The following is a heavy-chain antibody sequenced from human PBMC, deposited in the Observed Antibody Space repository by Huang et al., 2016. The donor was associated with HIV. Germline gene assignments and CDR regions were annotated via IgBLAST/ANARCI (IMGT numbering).Heavy chain of an antibody. V-gene: IGHV3-74*01. CDR3: VRDPRIQSWLNYFDY. Sequence: EVQLVESGGGLVQPGGSLRLSCAASGFTFSSYWMHWVRQAPGKGRDWVSRINSDGSSSGYTDSVKGRFTISRDNDKNTLYLQMNSLRAEDTAVYYCVRDPRIQSWLNYFDYWGQGTLVSVSS. CDR2: INSDGSSS. CDR1: GFTFSSYW. J-gene: IGHJ4*02. D-gene: IGHD3-22*01.